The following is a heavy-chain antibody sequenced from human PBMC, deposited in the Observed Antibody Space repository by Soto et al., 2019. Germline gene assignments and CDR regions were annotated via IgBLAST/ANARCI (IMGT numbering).Heavy chain of an antibody. CDR2: IYYSGST. J-gene: IGHJ4*02. CDR1: GGSISSYY. Sequence: GSLRLSCTVSGGSISSYYWSWIRQPPGKGLEWIGYIYYSGSTNYNPSLKSRVTISVDTSKNQFSLKLSSVTAADTAVYYCARLNYYGSGSYYFDYWGQGTLVTVSS. V-gene: IGHV4-59*08. CDR3: ARLNYYGSGSYYFDY. D-gene: IGHD3-10*01.